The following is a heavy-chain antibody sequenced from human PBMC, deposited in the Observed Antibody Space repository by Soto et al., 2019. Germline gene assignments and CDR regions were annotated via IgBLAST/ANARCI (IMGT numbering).Heavy chain of an antibody. J-gene: IGHJ6*02. V-gene: IGHV3-74*01. Sequence: EVQLVESGGGLIQPGGSLRLSCAASGFSFSSYWMHWVRQVPGKGLEWVSGIHSAGSSTRYADSVKGRFTISRDNTKNTLYLQMNSLRAEDTAVYYCGKAIHSSGWLYYYYAMDVWGQGTTVTVSS. CDR2: IHSAGSST. CDR1: GFSFSSYW. CDR3: GKAIHSSGWLYYYYAMDV. D-gene: IGHD6-19*01.